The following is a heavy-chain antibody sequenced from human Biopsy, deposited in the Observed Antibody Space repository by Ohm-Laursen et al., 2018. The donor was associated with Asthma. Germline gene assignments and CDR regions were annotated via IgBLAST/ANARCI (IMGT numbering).Heavy chain of an antibody. J-gene: IGHJ6*02. V-gene: IGHV3-30-3*01. CDR1: GFTFSDYD. Sequence: SLRLSCAASGFTFSDYDMHWVRQAPGKGLEWVAVISYDGTNKDYADSVKGRFTFSRDNPQNTLSLEMNSLRVEDTAVYYCARDLRSDNWNPWGMDVWGLGTTVTVAS. CDR2: ISYDGTNK. D-gene: IGHD1-20*01. CDR3: ARDLRSDNWNPWGMDV.